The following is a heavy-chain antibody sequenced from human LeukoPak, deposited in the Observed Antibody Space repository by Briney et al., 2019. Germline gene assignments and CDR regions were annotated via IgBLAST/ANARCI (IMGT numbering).Heavy chain of an antibody. J-gene: IGHJ4*02. Sequence: SETLSLTCTVSGGSISSSSYYWGWIRQPPGKGLEWIGSIYYSGSTYYNPSLKSRVTISVDTSKNQFSLKLSSVTAADTAVYYCARYDSTGLDYWGQGTLVTVSS. CDR3: ARYDSTGLDY. CDR2: IYYSGST. V-gene: IGHV4-39*07. CDR1: GGSISSSSYY. D-gene: IGHD2-2*01.